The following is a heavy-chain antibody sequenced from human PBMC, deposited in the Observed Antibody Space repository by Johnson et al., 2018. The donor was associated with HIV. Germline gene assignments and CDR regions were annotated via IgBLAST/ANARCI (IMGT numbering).Heavy chain of an antibody. CDR2: ISSSGSTI. J-gene: IGHJ3*02. CDR3: ARASYYYGSEDI. D-gene: IGHD3-10*01. V-gene: IGHV3-48*03. Sequence: MLLVESGGGVVQPGRSLRLSCAASGFTFSSYEMNWVRQAPGKGLEWGSYISSSGSTIYNADSVKGRFTISRANAKKSLFLQMNSPRAEDTAVYYCARASYYYGSEDIWGQGTMVTVSS. CDR1: GFTFSSYE.